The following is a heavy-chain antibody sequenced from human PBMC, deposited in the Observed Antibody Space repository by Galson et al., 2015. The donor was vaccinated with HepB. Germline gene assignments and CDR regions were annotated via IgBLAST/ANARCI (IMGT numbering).Heavy chain of an antibody. CDR1: GFLFGDYA. CDR3: HFGDFQH. Sequence: SLRLSCATSGFLFGDYAMDWFRQVPGKGLEWVGFIRSKANGGTRQYAASVKGRFTISRDESKSIAYLQMNSLKTEDTAVYYCHFGDFQHWGQGTLVSVSS. CDR2: IRSKANGGTR. J-gene: IGHJ1*01. D-gene: IGHD3-3*01. V-gene: IGHV3-49*03.